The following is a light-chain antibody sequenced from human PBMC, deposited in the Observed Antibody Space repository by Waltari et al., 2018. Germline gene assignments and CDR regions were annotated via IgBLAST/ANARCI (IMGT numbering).Light chain of an antibody. CDR2: DAS. CDR3: QQLNSYPALT. CDR1: QDMSSY. Sequence: GDRVTITCRASQDMSSYLAWYQQKPGRALKLLIYDASILQSGAPSRFSGSGSGTEFTLTINSLQPEDFATYYCQQLNSYPALTFGGGTKVEIK. J-gene: IGKJ4*01. V-gene: IGKV1-9*01.